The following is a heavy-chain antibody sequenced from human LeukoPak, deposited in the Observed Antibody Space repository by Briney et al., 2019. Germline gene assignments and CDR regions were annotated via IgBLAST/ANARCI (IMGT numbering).Heavy chain of an antibody. CDR1: GFTFSDYR. D-gene: IGHD3-16*01. J-gene: IGHJ4*02. CDR2: ISSSTTYI. V-gene: IGHV3-21*01. Sequence: GGSLRLSCSASGFTFSDYRMDWVRQAPGKGLERDSSISSSTTYIYYADSVKGRFTISRDNAKNSLYLQMTGLRAEDTAVYYCARSRGPPTYFDYWGQGTLVTVSS. CDR3: ARSRGPPTYFDY.